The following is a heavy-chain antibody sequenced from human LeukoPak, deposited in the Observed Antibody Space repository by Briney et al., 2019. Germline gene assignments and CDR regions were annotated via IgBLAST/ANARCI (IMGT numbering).Heavy chain of an antibody. D-gene: IGHD3-22*01. V-gene: IGHV4-59*13. Sequence: KPSETLSLTCTVSGGSISSYYWSWIRQPPGKGLEWIGYVYYSGSTTYNPSLKSRVTISADTSKTQFSLKLSSVTAADTAVYYCARAPYTSGFYLFDPWGQGTLVTVSS. J-gene: IGHJ5*02. CDR1: GGSISSYY. CDR3: ARAPYTSGFYLFDP. CDR2: VYYSGST.